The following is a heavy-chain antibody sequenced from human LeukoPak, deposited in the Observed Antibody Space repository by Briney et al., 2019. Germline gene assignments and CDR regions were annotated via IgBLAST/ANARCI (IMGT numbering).Heavy chain of an antibody. Sequence: SKTLSLTCSVSGGSVTSGTYHWGWIRQPPGKGLEWIGSVYFDGGTHYNPSLQSRVTISVDTSKNQFSLRLSSVTAADTALYYCARDHYYDGRGRFDPWGQGTLVTVSS. D-gene: IGHD3-16*01. J-gene: IGHJ5*02. CDR2: VYFDGGT. V-gene: IGHV4-39*07. CDR3: ARDHYYDGRGRFDP. CDR1: GGSVTSGTYH.